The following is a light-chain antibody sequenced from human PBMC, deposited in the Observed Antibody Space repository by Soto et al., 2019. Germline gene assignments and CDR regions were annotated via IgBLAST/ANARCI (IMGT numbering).Light chain of an antibody. V-gene: IGKV3-15*01. CDR1: QSVNSN. CDR2: VAS. J-gene: IGKJ5*01. CDR3: QQYNNWPIT. Sequence: EIVMTQSPATLSVSPGERATLSCRASQSVNSNLAWYQQKAGQAPRLLIYVASTRATGIPARFSGSGSGTEFTLTISSLQSEDFAIYYCQQYNNWPITFGQGTRLEIK.